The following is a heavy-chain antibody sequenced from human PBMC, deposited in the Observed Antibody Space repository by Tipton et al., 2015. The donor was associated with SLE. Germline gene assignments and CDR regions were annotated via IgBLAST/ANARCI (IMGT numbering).Heavy chain of an antibody. V-gene: IGHV3-11*04. D-gene: IGHD5-24*01. Sequence: SLRLSCTASGFTFGDYAMSWIRQAPGKGLEWVSYISSSGSTIYYADSVKGRFTISRDNAKNSLYLQMNSLRAEDTAVYYCARDQAIDGYNPFDYWGQGTLVTVSS. J-gene: IGHJ4*02. CDR3: ARDQAIDGYNPFDY. CDR1: GFTFGDYA. CDR2: ISSSGSTI.